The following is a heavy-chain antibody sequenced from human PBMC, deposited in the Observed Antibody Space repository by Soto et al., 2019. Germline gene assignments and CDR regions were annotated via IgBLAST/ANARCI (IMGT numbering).Heavy chain of an antibody. CDR2: ISGSGGST. CDR3: AKDSTFDEGSGSYYNSKIIDYFDC. D-gene: IGHD3-10*01. CDR1: GFTFSSYA. V-gene: IGHV3-23*01. J-gene: IGHJ4*02. Sequence: PGGSLGLSCAASGFTFSSYAMSWVRQAPGKGLEWVSAISGSGGSTYYADSVKGRFTISRDNSKNTLYLQMNSLRAEDTAVYYCAKDSTFDEGSGSYYNSKIIDYFDCWGQGTLVTGSS.